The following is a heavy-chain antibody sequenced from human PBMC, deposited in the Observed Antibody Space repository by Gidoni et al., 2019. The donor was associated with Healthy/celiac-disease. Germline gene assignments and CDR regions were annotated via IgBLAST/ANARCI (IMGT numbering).Heavy chain of an antibody. CDR2: ISYDGSNK. V-gene: IGHV3-30*18. CDR3: AKSRGYSYGLYYFDY. D-gene: IGHD5-18*01. CDR1: GFTFSSYG. Sequence: QVQLVESGGGVVQPGRSLRLSCAASGFTFSSYGMHWVRQAPGKGLEWVAVISYDGSNKYYADSVKGRFTISRDNSKNTLYLQMNSLRAEDTAVYYCAKSRGYSYGLYYFDYWGQGTLVTVSS. J-gene: IGHJ4*02.